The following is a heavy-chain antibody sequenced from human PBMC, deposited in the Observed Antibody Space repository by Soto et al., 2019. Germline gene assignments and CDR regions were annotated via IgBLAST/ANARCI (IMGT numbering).Heavy chain of an antibody. CDR2: ISSSSSYI. J-gene: IGHJ3*02. D-gene: IGHD2-15*01. CDR3: ARDLGYCSGGSCYAGAFDI. CDR1: GFTFSSYS. Sequence: GGSLRLSCAASGFTFSSYSMNWVRQAPGKGLEWVSSISSSSSYIYYADSVKGRFTISRDNAKNTLYLQMNSLRAEDTAVYYCARDLGYCSGGSCYAGAFDIWGQGTMVTVSS. V-gene: IGHV3-21*04.